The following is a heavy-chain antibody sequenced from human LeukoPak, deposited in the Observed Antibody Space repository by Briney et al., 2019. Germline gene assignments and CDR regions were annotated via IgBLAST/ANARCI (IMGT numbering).Heavy chain of an antibody. CDR3: AREGRLRGAMDV. CDR1: GGSISSYY. CDR2: IYYSGST. Sequence: SSETLSLTCTVSGGSISSYYWSWIRQPPGKGLEWVGYIYYSGSTNYNPSLKSRVTISVDTSKNQFSLKLSSVTAADTAVYYCAREGRLRGAMDVWGKGTTVTVSS. D-gene: IGHD4-17*01. J-gene: IGHJ6*03. V-gene: IGHV4-59*01.